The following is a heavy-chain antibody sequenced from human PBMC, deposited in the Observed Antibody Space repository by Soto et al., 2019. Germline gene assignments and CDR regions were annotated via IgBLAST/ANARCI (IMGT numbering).Heavy chain of an antibody. CDR3: TKPDPSRANTAH. D-gene: IGHD6-6*01. CDR1: GYTLNNYA. Sequence: GGSLRLSCAVSGYTLNNYAMSWVRPAPGRGLEWVSAISGSGAGSYYADSVKGRFTISRDNSKNMLYLQMNSLRAEDTAVYYCTKPDPSRANTAHWGQGTRVTVSS. J-gene: IGHJ4*02. V-gene: IGHV3-23*01. CDR2: ISGSGAGS.